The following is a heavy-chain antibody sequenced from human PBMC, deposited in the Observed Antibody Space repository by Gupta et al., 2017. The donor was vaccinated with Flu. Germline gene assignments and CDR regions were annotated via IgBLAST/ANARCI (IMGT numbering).Heavy chain of an antibody. CDR1: GFYFRPFA. Sequence: EVQLLESGGGLVQPGGSLRLSCAASGFYFRPFAMNWVRQAPGKGLEWVAAIGGTGESTYYADSVKGRFTISRDNAKETVDLQMGSPRAEDTTVYYCAKMAFDFWSDLGWFDSWGRGIQVTVSS. V-gene: IGHV3-23*01. CDR2: IGGTGEST. D-gene: IGHD3-3*01. J-gene: IGHJ5*01. CDR3: AKMAFDFWSDLGWFDS.